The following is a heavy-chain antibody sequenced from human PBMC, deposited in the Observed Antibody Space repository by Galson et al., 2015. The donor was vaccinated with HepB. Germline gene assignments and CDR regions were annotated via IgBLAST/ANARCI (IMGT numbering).Heavy chain of an antibody. D-gene: IGHD3-22*01. CDR2: ISDGGGST. CDR1: GFTFGSYA. V-gene: IGHV3-23*01. CDR3: AIQASGYYAPFDY. Sequence: SLRLSCADSGFTFGSYAMNWVRQAPGKGPEWVPAISDGGGSTYYADSVRGRFTISRDNSKNTLYLQMNSLRPEDTAVYYCAIQASGYYAPFDYWGQGTLVTVSS. J-gene: IGHJ4*02.